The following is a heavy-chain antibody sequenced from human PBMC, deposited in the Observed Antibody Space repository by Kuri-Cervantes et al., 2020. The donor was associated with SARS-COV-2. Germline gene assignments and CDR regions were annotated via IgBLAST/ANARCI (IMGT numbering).Heavy chain of an antibody. Sequence: GGSLRLSCAASGVTFSSYGMHWVRQAPGKGLEWVAFIRYDGSNKYYADSVKGRFTISRDNSKNTLYLQMNSLRAEDTAVYCCARDLGATSHYYYGMDVWGQGTTVTVSS. V-gene: IGHV3-30*02. CDR3: ARDLGATSHYYYGMDV. CDR1: GVTFSSYG. D-gene: IGHD1-26*01. CDR2: IRYDGSNK. J-gene: IGHJ6*02.